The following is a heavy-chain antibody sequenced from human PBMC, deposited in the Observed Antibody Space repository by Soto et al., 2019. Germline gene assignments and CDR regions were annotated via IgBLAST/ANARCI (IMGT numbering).Heavy chain of an antibody. Sequence: SETLSLTCSVSGYSISSGYFWGWVRRPPGKGLEWRGGILHSGTAFYNPSLKSRVTISVDTSKNQFSLMLTSVTAADAAAYYCGRDDYSTYGGPGYWGPGTLVTVSS. CDR3: GRDDYSTYGGPGY. V-gene: IGHV4-38-2*02. J-gene: IGHJ4*02. D-gene: IGHD4-4*01. CDR1: GYSISSGYF. CDR2: ILHSGTA.